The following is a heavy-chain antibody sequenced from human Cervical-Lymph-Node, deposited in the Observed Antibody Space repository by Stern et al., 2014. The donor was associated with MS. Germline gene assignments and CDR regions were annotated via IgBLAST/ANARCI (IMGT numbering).Heavy chain of an antibody. D-gene: IGHD4-23*01. V-gene: IGHV3-33*01. Sequence: VQLVEAGGGVIQPGSSLRLSCAASGFTFSGYGIYWVRQAPGEGLEWVAISWSDGTKEDYADSVKDRFTITRDNSKNTLYLQMSSLRAEDTAVYYCARDDRTSCYGGMPYWGQGTLVTVSS. J-gene: IGHJ4*02. CDR1: GFTFSGYG. CDR2: SWSDGTKE. CDR3: ARDDRTSCYGGMPY.